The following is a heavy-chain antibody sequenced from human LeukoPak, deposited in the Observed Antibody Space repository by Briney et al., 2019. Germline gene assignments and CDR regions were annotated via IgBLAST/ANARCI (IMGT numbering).Heavy chain of an antibody. CDR1: GFTFSSYA. D-gene: IGHD3-16*02. J-gene: IGHJ4*02. CDR2: ISGSGGST. V-gene: IGHV3-23*01. Sequence: GGSLRLSCAASGFTFSSYAMSWVRQAPGKGLEGVSAISGSGGSTYYSDSVKGRFTISRDNPKNTLYLQTNSLRAQDTAVFYCAKPCLPGYTCLEADYWGQGTLVTVSS. CDR3: AKPCLPGYTCLEADY.